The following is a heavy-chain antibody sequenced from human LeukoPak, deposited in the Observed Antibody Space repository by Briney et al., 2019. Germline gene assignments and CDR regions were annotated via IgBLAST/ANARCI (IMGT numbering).Heavy chain of an antibody. CDR1: GYTFTSYY. CDR2: INPSGGST. V-gene: IGHV1-46*01. CDR3: ARDPYLPGIAAERAFDI. D-gene: IGHD6-13*01. Sequence: ASVKVSCKASGYTFTSYYMHWVRQAPGQGLEWMGIINPSGGSTSYAQKFQGRVTMTRDTSTSTVYMELSSLRSEDTAVYYCARDPYLPGIAAERAFDIWGQGTMVTVSS. J-gene: IGHJ3*02.